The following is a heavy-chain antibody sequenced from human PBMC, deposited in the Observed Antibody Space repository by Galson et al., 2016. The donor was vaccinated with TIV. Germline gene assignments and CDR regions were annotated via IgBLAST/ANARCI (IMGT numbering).Heavy chain of an antibody. CDR2: IGWNSGST. Sequence: SLRLSCAASGFTFDDYAMHWVRQVPGRGLEWVSVIGWNSGSTVYADSVKGRFIISRDNAKKSLYLQMNSLRAEDTALYYCAKGQLRAARRFYYMDVWGKGTTVTVSS. D-gene: IGHD1-1*01. V-gene: IGHV3-9*01. CDR1: GFTFDDYA. CDR3: AKGQLRAARRFYYMDV. J-gene: IGHJ6*03.